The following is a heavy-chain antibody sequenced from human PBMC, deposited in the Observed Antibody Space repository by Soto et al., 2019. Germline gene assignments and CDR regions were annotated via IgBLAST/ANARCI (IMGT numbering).Heavy chain of an antibody. CDR3: AKAEGDIVATIISSGFDY. Sequence: GGSLRLSCAASGFTFSSYAMSWVRQAPGKGLEWVSAITGSGDSTYYADSVKGRFTISRDNSKNTLYLQMNSLRAEDTAVYYCAKAEGDIVATIISSGFDYWGQGTLVTVSS. CDR2: ITGSGDST. CDR1: GFTFSSYA. D-gene: IGHD5-12*01. V-gene: IGHV3-23*01. J-gene: IGHJ4*02.